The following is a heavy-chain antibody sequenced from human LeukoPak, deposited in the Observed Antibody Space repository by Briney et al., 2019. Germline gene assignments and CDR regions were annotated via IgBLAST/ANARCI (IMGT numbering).Heavy chain of an antibody. CDR1: GYTFTSYD. CDR2: MNPNSGNT. V-gene: IGHV1-8*03. CDR3: ARDGDGSGPGSFDI. J-gene: IGHJ3*02. Sequence: ASVNVSCKASGYTFTSYDINWVRQATGQGLEWMGWMNPNSGNTGYAQKFQGRVTITRNPSISTAYMELSSLRSEDTAVYFCARDGDGSGPGSFDIWGQGTIVTVSS. D-gene: IGHD3-10*01.